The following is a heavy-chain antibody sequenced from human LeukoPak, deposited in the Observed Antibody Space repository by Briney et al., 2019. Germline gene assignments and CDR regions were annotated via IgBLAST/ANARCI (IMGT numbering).Heavy chain of an antibody. D-gene: IGHD4-17*01. CDR2: IVVGSGNT. V-gene: IGHV1-58*02. CDR3: AASYGDYVGVDY. CDR1: GFTFTSSA. Sequence: SVKVTCKASGFTFTSSAMQWVRQARGQRLEWIGWIVVGSGNTNYAQKFQERVTITRDMSTSTAYMELSSLRSEDTAVYYCAASYGDYVGVDYWGQGTLVTVSS. J-gene: IGHJ4*02.